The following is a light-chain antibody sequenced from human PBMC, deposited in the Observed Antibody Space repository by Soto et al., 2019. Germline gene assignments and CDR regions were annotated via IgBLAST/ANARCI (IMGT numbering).Light chain of an antibody. Sequence: LDMSHSPSILSASLLYRFPITFRSSQSLNRRLAWYQQKPGKAPKLLIYDASSLQSGVPSRFSGSGSGTEFALTISSLQPDDFATYYCQQYNTYSWTFGPGTKV. J-gene: IGKJ1*01. V-gene: IGKV1-5*01. CDR1: QSLNRR. CDR3: QQYNTYSWT. CDR2: DAS.